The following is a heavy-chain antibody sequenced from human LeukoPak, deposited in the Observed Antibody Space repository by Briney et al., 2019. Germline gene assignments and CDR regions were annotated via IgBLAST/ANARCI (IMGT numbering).Heavy chain of an antibody. CDR3: ARLGDVEVNGGTLDY. J-gene: IGHJ4*02. D-gene: IGHD3-16*01. CDR2: IFYSGKS. Sequence: PSETLSLTCTVSGGSISGNYYWGWIRQPPGKGLEWIGSIFYSGKSNYNPSLKNRVSVSVDTSKNQFFLKLTSVTVADTAVYFCARLGDVEVNGGTLDYWGRGTLVTVSS. CDR1: GGSISGNYY. V-gene: IGHV4-39*01.